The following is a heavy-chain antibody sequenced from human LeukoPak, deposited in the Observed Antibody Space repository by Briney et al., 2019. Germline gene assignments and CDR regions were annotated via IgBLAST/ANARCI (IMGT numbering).Heavy chain of an antibody. V-gene: IGHV3-48*01. Sequence: GGSLRLSCAASGFTFSSYSMNWVRQAPGKGLEWVSYINSSSSTIYYADSVKGRFTISRDNAKNSLYLQMNSLRAEDTAVYYCARDDGSGSYLSYFDYWGQGTLVTVSS. CDR1: GFTFSSYS. CDR2: INSSSSTI. J-gene: IGHJ4*02. D-gene: IGHD3-10*01. CDR3: ARDDGSGSYLSYFDY.